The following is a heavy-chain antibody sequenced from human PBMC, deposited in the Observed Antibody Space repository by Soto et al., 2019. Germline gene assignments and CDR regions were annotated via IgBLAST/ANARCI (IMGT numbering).Heavy chain of an antibody. CDR1: GFTFSSNG. V-gene: IGHV3-30*18. CDR2: ISYDGSNK. D-gene: IGHD2-8*01. CDR3: AKDGEGFYYYASRGPKSWFDS. J-gene: IGHJ5*01. Sequence: LRLSCAASGFTFSSNGMHWVRQAPGKGLEWVALISYDGSNKFYADSVKGRFTITRDNSKNTLYLQMNSLRPDDTAVYYCAKDGEGFYYYASRGPKSWFDSWGQGTRVTVSS.